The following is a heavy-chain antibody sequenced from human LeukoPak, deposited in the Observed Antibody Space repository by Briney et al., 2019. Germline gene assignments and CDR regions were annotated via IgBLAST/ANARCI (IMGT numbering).Heavy chain of an antibody. Sequence: ESGPTLVNPTQTLTLTCTFSGFSLTTSGVGVGWIRQPPGKALECLALIYWDNDRRYSPSLRSRLTISKDTSNNQVVLTMTNMDPVDTATYYCAHRVVQGGNWDSGKFDYWGQGIPVTVSS. CDR3: AHRVVQGGNWDSGKFDY. CDR2: IYWDNDR. V-gene: IGHV2-5*02. CDR1: GFSLTTSGVG. J-gene: IGHJ4*02. D-gene: IGHD7-27*01.